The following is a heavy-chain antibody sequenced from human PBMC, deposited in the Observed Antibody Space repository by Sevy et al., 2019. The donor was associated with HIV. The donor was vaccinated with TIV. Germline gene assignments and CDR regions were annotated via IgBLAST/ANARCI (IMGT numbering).Heavy chain of an antibody. CDR1: GGTFSSYA. Sequence: ASVKVSCKASGGTFSSYAISWVRQAPGQGLEWMGGFIPIFGTANYAQKFQGRVTITADESTSTAYMELSSLRSEDTAVYYCARTRGYSYVAYFDYWGQGTLVTVSS. CDR2: FIPIFGTA. J-gene: IGHJ4*02. D-gene: IGHD5-18*01. V-gene: IGHV1-69*13. CDR3: ARTRGYSYVAYFDY.